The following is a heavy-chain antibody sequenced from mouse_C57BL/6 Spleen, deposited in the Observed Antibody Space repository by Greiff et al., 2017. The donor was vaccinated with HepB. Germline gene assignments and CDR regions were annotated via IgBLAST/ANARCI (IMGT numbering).Heavy chain of an antibody. Sequence: VQLKESVAELVRPGASVKLSCTASGFNIKNTYMHWVKQRPEQGLEWIGRIDPANGNTKYAPKFQGKATITADKSSNTAYLQLSSLTSGDTAIYYCAAYYSNYVYYYAMDYWGQGTSVTVSS. V-gene: IGHV14-3*01. J-gene: IGHJ4*01. D-gene: IGHD2-5*01. CDR3: AAYYSNYVYYYAMDY. CDR1: GFNIKNTY. CDR2: IDPANGNT.